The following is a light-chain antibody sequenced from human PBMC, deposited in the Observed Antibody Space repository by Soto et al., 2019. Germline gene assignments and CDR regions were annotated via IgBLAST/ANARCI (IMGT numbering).Light chain of an antibody. CDR1: RRDVGVFNY. V-gene: IGLV2-14*03. Sequence: QSALTQPASVSGSPGQSITISCTGTRRDVGVFNYVSWYQQHPGEAPKLLIFDVTYRPSGVSTRFSGSKSGSTASLTISGLQAEDEADYYCSSYTDTSTVIFGAGTKLTVL. CDR3: SSYTDTSTVI. CDR2: DVT. J-gene: IGLJ2*01.